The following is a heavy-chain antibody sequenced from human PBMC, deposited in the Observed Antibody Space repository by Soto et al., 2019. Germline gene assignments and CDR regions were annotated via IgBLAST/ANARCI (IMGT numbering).Heavy chain of an antibody. D-gene: IGHD3-10*01. CDR2: INPNSGVA. V-gene: IGHV1-2*02. CDR3: ARMPGQWELFKFDN. CDR1: GYAFTDYF. Sequence: QVQLVHSGPEVKKPGASVTVSCKASGYAFTDYFLNWVRQAPGQGLEWVGWINPNSGVANLAQKFDGRVTLTRDTSIGTVYMEMTGLTSDDTAVYFCARMPGQWELFKFDNWGQGPLVTVSS. J-gene: IGHJ4*02.